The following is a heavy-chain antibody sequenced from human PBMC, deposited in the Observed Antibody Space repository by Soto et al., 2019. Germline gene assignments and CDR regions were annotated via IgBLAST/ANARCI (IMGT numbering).Heavy chain of an antibody. CDR2: ISSSSSYI. CDR3: AREQTVTTSINCFDP. V-gene: IGHV3-21*01. CDR1: GFTFSSYS. J-gene: IGHJ5*02. Sequence: PGGSLRLSCAASGFTFSSYSMNWVRQAPGKGLEWVSSISSSSSYIYYADSVKGRFTISRDSAKNSLYLQMNSMRAEDTAVYYCAREQTVTTSINCFDPWGQGTQVTVSS. D-gene: IGHD4-4*01.